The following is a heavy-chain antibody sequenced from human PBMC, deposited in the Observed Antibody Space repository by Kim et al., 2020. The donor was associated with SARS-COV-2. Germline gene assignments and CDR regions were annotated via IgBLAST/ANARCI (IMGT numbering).Heavy chain of an antibody. J-gene: IGHJ6*02. V-gene: IGHV3-11*06. D-gene: IGHD2-2*01. CDR3: ARFSSTSYYYYYYGMDV. Sequence: KRRFTISRDNAKNSLYLQMNSLRAEDTAVYYCARFSSTSYYYYYYGMDVWGQGTTVTVSS.